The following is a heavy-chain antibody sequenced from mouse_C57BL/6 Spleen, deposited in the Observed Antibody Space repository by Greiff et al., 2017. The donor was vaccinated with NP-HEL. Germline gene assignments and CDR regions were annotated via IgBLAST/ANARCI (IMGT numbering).Heavy chain of an antibody. CDR2: IYPRSGNT. V-gene: IGHV1-81*01. CDR3: ARVDYDYYECYFDY. CDR1: GYNFTSYG. Sequence: VQLVESGAELARPGASVKLSCTASGYNFTSYGMSWVKQRTGQGLEWIGEIYPRSGNTYYNEKFKGKATLTADKSSSTAYMELRSLTSEDSAGYFGARVDYDYYECYFDYWGQGTTLTVSS. J-gene: IGHJ2*01. D-gene: IGHD2-4*01.